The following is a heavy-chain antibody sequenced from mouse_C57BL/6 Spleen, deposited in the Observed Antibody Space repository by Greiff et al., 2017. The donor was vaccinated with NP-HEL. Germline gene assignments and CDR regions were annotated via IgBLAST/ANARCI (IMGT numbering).Heavy chain of an antibody. V-gene: IGHV1-50*01. CDR3: ARSDYGSSGMDY. D-gene: IGHD1-1*01. CDR2: IDPSDSYT. Sequence: VQLQQPGAELVKPGASVKLSCKASGYTFTSYWMQWVKQRPGQGLEWIGEIDPSDSYTNYNQKFKGKATLTVDTSSSTAYMQLSSLTSEDSAVYYCARSDYGSSGMDYWGQGTSVTVSS. J-gene: IGHJ4*01. CDR1: GYTFTSYW.